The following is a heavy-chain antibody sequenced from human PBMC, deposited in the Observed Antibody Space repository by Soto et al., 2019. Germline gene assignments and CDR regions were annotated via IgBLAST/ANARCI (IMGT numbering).Heavy chain of an antibody. D-gene: IGHD2-21*02. CDR3: ATRMTAAPY. J-gene: IGHJ4*02. CDR2: IYSGGGT. V-gene: IGHV3-66*01. Sequence: EVRLVQSGGGLVQPGGSLRLSCAASLFIVSDNYMCWVRQAPGKGLEWVSLIYSGGGTDYAESVKGRFTISRDNSKNTLYLQMNSLKAEDTGIYYCATRMTAAPYWGQGTVVTVSS. CDR1: LFIVSDNY.